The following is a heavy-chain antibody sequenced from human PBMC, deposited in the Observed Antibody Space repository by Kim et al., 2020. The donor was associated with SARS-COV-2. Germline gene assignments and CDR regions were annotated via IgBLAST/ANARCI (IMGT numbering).Heavy chain of an antibody. Sequence: SETLSLTCAVYGGSFSGYYWSWIRQPPGKGLEWIGEINHSGSTNYNPSLKSRVTISVDTSKNQFSLKLIYVTAADTAVDYCARGLMVRGVIITVWLFDP. CDR1: GGSFSGYY. CDR2: INHSGST. CDR3: ARGLMVRGVIITVWLFDP. D-gene: IGHD3-10*01. J-gene: IGHJ5*02. V-gene: IGHV4-34*01.